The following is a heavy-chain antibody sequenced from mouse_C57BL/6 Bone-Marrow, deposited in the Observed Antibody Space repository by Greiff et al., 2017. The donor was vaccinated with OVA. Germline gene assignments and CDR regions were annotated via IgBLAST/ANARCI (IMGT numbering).Heavy chain of an antibody. CDR1: GFTFSDYY. Sequence: EVMLVESGGGLVQPGGSLKLSCAASGFTFSDYYMYWVRQTPEKRLEWVAYISNGGGSTYYPDTVKGRFTISRDNAKNTLYLQMSRLKSEDTAMDYCARLYDYDADWYFDVWGTGTTVTVSS. J-gene: IGHJ1*03. CDR2: ISNGGGST. D-gene: IGHD2-4*01. V-gene: IGHV5-12*01. CDR3: ARLYDYDADWYFDV.